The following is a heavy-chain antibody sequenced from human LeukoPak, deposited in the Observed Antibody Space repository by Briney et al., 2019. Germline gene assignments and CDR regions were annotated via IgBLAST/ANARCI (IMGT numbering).Heavy chain of an antibody. CDR1: GFTFSSYN. V-gene: IGHV3-30*03. CDR3: ARATVRGDY. D-gene: IGHD4-17*01. J-gene: IGHJ4*02. Sequence: GGSLRLSCAASGFTFSSYNMNWVRQAPGKGLEWVAVISYDGSNKYYADSVKGRFTISRDNSKNTLYLQMNSLRAEDTAVYYCARATVRGDYWGQGTLVTVSS. CDR2: ISYDGSNK.